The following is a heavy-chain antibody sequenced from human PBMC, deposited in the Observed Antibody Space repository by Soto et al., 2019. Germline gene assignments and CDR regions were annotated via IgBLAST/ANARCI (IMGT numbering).Heavy chain of an antibody. CDR1: GGSISSGDYY. J-gene: IGHJ4*02. D-gene: IGHD2-8*01. Sequence: SETLSLTCTVSGGSISSGDYYWSWIRQPPGKGPEWIGYIYSSGSTYYNPSLKSRVTISVDTSKKQFSLKLSSVTAADTAVYYCAGNGGWLERPRFDYWGQGTLVTVSS. V-gene: IGHV4-30-4*01. CDR2: IYSSGST. CDR3: AGNGGWLERPRFDY.